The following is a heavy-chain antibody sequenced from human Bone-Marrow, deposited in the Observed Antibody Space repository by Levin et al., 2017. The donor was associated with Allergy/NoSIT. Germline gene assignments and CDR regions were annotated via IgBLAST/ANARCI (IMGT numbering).Heavy chain of an antibody. CDR3: AREDGYVFDY. Sequence: SQTLSLTCSLSGGSISTGGFHWSWVRQRPGKGLEWIGYIYYSGNTYYNPSLQSRLSISIDTSKNQFSLRLTSVTAANTAVYYCAREDGYVFDYWGQGTLVTVSS. J-gene: IGHJ4*02. CDR2: IYYSGNT. CDR1: GGSISTGGFH. V-gene: IGHV4-31*03. D-gene: IGHD5-24*01.